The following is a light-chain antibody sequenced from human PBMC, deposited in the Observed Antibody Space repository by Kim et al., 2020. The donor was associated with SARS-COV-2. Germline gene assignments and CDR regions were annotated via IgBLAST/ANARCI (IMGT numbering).Light chain of an antibody. CDR2: GNN. Sequence: RVTISCTGSSSNIGAGFDVHWYQQLPGTAPKLLIYGNNNRPSGVPDRFSGSKSGTSASLAITGLQAEDEADYYCQSYDSSLSGYVFGTGTKVTVL. V-gene: IGLV1-40*01. CDR3: QSYDSSLSGYV. CDR1: SSNIGAGFD. J-gene: IGLJ1*01.